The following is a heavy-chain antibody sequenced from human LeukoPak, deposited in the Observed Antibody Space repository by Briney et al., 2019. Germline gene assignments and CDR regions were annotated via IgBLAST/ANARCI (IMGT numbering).Heavy chain of an antibody. Sequence: SETLSLTCGVSGYSISSGYYWGWIRQPPGKGLEWIGSIYHSGSTYYNPSLKSRVTISVDTSKYQFSLNLRSVTAADTALYYCARWDSGEWFHDAFDIWGQGQGSPSLQ. D-gene: IGHD3-3*01. CDR1: GYSISSGYY. CDR3: ARWDSGEWFHDAFDI. CDR2: IYHSGST. J-gene: IGHJ3*02. V-gene: IGHV4-38-2*01.